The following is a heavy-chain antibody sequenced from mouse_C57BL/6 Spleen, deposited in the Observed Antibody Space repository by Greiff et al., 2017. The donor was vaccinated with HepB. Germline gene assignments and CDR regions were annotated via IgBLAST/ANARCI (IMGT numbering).Heavy chain of an antibody. Sequence: VQLQQSGAELVKPGASVKISCKASGYAFSSYWMNWVKQRPGKGLEWIGQIYPGDGDTNYNGKFRGKATLTADKSSRTAYMQLSSLTSEDSAVYFCARGRTYYSNPGAMDYWGQGTSVTVSS. CDR1: GYAFSSYW. D-gene: IGHD2-5*01. CDR3: ARGRTYYSNPGAMDY. J-gene: IGHJ4*01. CDR2: IYPGDGDT. V-gene: IGHV1-80*01.